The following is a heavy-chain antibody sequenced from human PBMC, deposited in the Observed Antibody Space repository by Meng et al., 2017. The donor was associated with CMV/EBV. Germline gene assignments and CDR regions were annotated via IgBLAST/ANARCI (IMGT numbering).Heavy chain of an antibody. Sequence: GESLKISCAASGFTFSSYSMNWVRQAPGKGLEWVSSISSSSSYIYYAETVKGRYTISRDNAKNSLYLQMNSLRAEDTAVYYCARDEIAAAYYGMDVWGQGTTVTVSS. V-gene: IGHV3-21*01. CDR3: ARDEIAAAYYGMDV. CDR2: ISSSSSYI. J-gene: IGHJ6*02. D-gene: IGHD6-13*01. CDR1: GFTFSSYS.